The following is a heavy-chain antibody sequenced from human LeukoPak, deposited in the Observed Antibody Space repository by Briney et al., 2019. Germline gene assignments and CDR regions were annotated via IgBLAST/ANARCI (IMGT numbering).Heavy chain of an antibody. CDR1: GYTFTSYA. D-gene: IGHD3-10*01. J-gene: IGHJ6*02. CDR3: ASEGLIWFGTLSGMDV. Sequence: ASVKVSCKASGYTFTSYAMHWVRQAPGQRLEWMGWINAGNGNTKYSQKFQGRVTITRDTSASTAYMELSSLRSEDTAVYYCASEGLIWFGTLSGMDVWGQGPTVTVSS. V-gene: IGHV1-3*01. CDR2: INAGNGNT.